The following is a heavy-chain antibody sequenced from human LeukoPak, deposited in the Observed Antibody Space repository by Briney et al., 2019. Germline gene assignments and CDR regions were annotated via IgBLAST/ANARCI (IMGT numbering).Heavy chain of an antibody. D-gene: IGHD6-6*01. CDR1: GFIFSSYW. CDR3: ARIGYSSSSLDF. V-gene: IGHV3-7*03. CDR2: IKQDGSVK. Sequence: GGSLRLSCAASGFIFSSYWMSWVSQAPGKGLEWVANIKQDGSVKYYVDSVKGRFTISRDNAKNSLYLQMNSLRAEDTAVYNCARIGYSSSSLDFWGRGTLVTVSS. J-gene: IGHJ4*02.